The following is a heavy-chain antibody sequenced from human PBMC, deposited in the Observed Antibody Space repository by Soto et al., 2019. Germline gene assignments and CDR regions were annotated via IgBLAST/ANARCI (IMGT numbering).Heavy chain of an antibody. Sequence: GGSLRLSCAASGFTFSSYAMHWVRQAPGKGLEWAAVISYDGSNKYYADSVKGRFTISRDNSKNTLYLQMNSLRAEDTAVYYCARSYDFWSGYGPFDPWGQGTLVTVSS. CDR1: GFTFSSYA. J-gene: IGHJ5*02. CDR2: ISYDGSNK. V-gene: IGHV3-30-3*01. D-gene: IGHD3-3*01. CDR3: ARSYDFWSGYGPFDP.